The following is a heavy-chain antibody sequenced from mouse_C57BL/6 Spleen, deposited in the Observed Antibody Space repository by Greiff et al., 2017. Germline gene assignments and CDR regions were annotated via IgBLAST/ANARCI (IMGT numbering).Heavy chain of an antibody. CDR1: GYTFTSYW. CDR2: IDPSDSYT. V-gene: IGHV1-50*01. Sequence: QVQLQQPGAELVKPGASVKLSCKASGYTFTSYWMQWVKQRPGQGLEWIGEIDPSDSYTNYNQKFKGKATLTVDTSSSPAYMQLSSLTSEDSAVYYCARSVNYMFAYWGQGTLVTVSA. CDR3: ARSVNYMFAY. D-gene: IGHD2-1*01. J-gene: IGHJ3*01.